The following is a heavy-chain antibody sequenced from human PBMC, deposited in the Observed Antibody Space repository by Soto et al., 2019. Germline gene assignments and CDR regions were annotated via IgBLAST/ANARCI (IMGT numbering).Heavy chain of an antibody. CDR1: GGSISSYY. CDR2: IHYSGST. J-gene: IGHJ4*02. CDR3: ARSTIFGVVIFDY. Sequence: PSETLSLTCTVSGGSISSYYWSWIRQPPGKGLEWIGYIHYSGSTNYNPSLKSRVTISVDTSKNQFSLKLSSVTAADTAVYYCARSTIFGVVIFDYWGQGTLVTVSS. V-gene: IGHV4-59*08. D-gene: IGHD3-3*01.